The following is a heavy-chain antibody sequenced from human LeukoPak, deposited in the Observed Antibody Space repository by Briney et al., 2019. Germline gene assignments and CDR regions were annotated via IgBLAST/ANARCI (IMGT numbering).Heavy chain of an antibody. CDR2: ISYDGSNK. J-gene: IGHJ4*02. CDR3: AKELYYGDYFYYFDY. Sequence: GGSLRLSCAASGFTFSSYGMHWVRQAPGKRLEWVAVISYDGSNKYYADSVKGRFTISRDNSRNTLYLQMNSLRAEDTAVYYCAKELYYGDYFYYFDYWGQGTLVTVSS. V-gene: IGHV3-30*18. CDR1: GFTFSSYG. D-gene: IGHD4-17*01.